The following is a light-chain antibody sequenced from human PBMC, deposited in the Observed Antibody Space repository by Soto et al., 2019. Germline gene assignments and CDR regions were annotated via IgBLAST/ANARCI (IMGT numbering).Light chain of an antibody. V-gene: IGKV1-5*03. CDR2: KVS. Sequence: VQMTQSPSTLSAPVGDRVTITCRASQSISGWLAWYQQKQGKAPKILIYKVSSLEIGVPSRFSGSVSGTEGTLTISSLKTDDGSTYYCQHFNSYPEAFGQGTKVDNK. CDR1: QSISGW. J-gene: IGKJ1*01. CDR3: QHFNSYPEA.